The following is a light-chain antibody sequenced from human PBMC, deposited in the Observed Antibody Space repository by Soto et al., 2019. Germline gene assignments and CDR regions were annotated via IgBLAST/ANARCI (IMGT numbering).Light chain of an antibody. J-gene: IGLJ3*02. V-gene: IGLV1-40*01. Sequence: QSVLTQPPSVSGAPGQRVTISCTGSSSNIGAGYDLHWYQQLPGTAPKLLIYGNNNRPSGVPDRFSGSKSATSASLAITGLQAEDEADYYCQSYDSSMRGWLFGGGTQLTVL. CDR1: SSNIGAGYD. CDR2: GNN. CDR3: QSYDSSMRGWL.